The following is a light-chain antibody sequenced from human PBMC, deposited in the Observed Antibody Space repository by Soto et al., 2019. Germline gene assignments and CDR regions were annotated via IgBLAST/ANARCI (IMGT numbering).Light chain of an antibody. CDR3: CSYAGSYTLGV. Sequence: QSALTQPRSVSGSPGQSVTISCTGTSSDVGGYNYVSWYQQHPGKAPKLMIYDVSKRPSGVPDRFSGSKSGNTASLTISGLQAEDEADHYCCSYAGSYTLGVFGGGTKLTVL. CDR1: SSDVGGYNY. J-gene: IGLJ2*01. CDR2: DVS. V-gene: IGLV2-11*01.